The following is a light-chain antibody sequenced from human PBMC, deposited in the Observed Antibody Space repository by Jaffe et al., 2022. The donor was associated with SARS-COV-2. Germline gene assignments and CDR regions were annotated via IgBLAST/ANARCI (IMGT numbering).Light chain of an antibody. CDR2: GAS. Sequence: EILMTQSPATLSVSPGERATLSCRASQSVHSNLAWYQQKPGQPPRLLIFGASTRATGVPLRFSGSGSGTDFTLTISSLQSEDFAVYYCQHYYDWPPWAFGQGTRVDIK. CDR3: QHYYDWPPWA. CDR1: QSVHSN. V-gene: IGKV3-15*01. J-gene: IGKJ1*01.